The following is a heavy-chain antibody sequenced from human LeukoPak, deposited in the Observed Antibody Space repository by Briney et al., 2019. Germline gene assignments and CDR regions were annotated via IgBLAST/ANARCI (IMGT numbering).Heavy chain of an antibody. CDR2: LSTYNGKT. V-gene: IGHV1-18*01. CDR1: GYTFTSYA. Sequence: ASVKVSCKAAGYTFTSYAISWVRQAPGQGLEWMGWLSTYNGKTNYAQKFQGRVIMTTETSASTVYMELNSLTSDDTAVYYCAREAVGQLGRPDYWGQGTLVTVSS. D-gene: IGHD6-6*01. CDR3: AREAVGQLGRPDY. J-gene: IGHJ4*02.